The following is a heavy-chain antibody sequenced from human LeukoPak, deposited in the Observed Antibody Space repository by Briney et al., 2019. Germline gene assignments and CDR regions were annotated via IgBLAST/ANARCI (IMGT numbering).Heavy chain of an antibody. J-gene: IGHJ5*02. V-gene: IGHV4-4*07. CDR2: IYTSGST. CDR3: ARGGYYGSGNDFRFDP. D-gene: IGHD3-10*01. Sequence: ASETLSLTCTVSGGSISSYYWSWIRQPAGKGLEWIGRIYTSGSTNYNPSLKSRVTMSVDTSKNQFSLKLSSVTAADTAVYFCARGGYYGSGNDFRFDPWGQGTLVTVSS. CDR1: GGSISSYY.